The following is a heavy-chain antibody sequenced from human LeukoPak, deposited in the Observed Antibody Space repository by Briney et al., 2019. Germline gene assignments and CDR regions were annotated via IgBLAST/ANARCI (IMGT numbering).Heavy chain of an antibody. CDR1: GFTFSSYA. CDR3: AGSWYYFDC. D-gene: IGHD6-19*01. Sequence: PGGSLRLSCAASGFTFSSYAMSWVRQAPGKGLEWVGRIKSKTDGGTTDYAAPVKGRFTISRDDSRNTLYLQMNSLKTEDTAVYYCAGSWYYFDCWGQGTLVTVSS. CDR2: IKSKTDGGTT. V-gene: IGHV3-15*01. J-gene: IGHJ4*02.